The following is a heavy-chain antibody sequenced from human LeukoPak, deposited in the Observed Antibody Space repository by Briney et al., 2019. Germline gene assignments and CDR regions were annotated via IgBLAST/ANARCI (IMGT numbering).Heavy chain of an antibody. Sequence: SQTMSLTCTVSGGSITSGAYYWNWIRHFPGADLDWIGYIYYSGNTYYNPSLKSRITISRDTSKDQFPLKLTSVTAADTAVYYCARDPGQYCSDGNCYPGRGYFDSWGQGTLVTVSS. CDR1: GGSITSGAYY. CDR3: ARDPGQYCSDGNCYPGRGYFDS. D-gene: IGHD2-15*01. J-gene: IGHJ4*02. CDR2: IYYSGNT. V-gene: IGHV4-31*03.